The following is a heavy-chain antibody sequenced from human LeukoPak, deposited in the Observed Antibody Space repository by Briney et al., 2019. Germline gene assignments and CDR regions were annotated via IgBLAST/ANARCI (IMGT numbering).Heavy chain of an antibody. CDR3: AHRRRCSVRDCSFYFDY. CDR2: IYWDDDR. Sequence: SGPTLVKPTQTLTLTFTFSGFSISTSGVGVGWIRQSPGKALEWLAIIYWDDDRRYSTSLKDRLTIMKDTSKNQVVLIMTDVDPVDTATYYCAHRRRCSVRDCSFYFDYWGQGTLVTVSS. D-gene: IGHD5/OR15-5a*01. V-gene: IGHV2-5*02. J-gene: IGHJ4*02. CDR1: GFSISTSGVG.